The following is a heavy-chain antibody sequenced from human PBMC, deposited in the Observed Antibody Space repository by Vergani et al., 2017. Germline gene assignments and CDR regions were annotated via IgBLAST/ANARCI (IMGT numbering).Heavy chain of an antibody. CDR1: GGSISSYY. D-gene: IGHD6-6*01. J-gene: IGHJ6*03. V-gene: IGHV4-59*01. Sequence: QVQLQESGPGLVKPSETLSLTCTVSGGSISSYYWSWIRQPPGKGLEWIGYIYYSGSTNYNPSLKSRVTISVDTSKNQFSLKLSSVTAADTAVYYCVRIAARPNDYYYYMDVWGKGTTVTVSS. CDR3: VRIAARPNDYYYYMDV. CDR2: IYYSGST.